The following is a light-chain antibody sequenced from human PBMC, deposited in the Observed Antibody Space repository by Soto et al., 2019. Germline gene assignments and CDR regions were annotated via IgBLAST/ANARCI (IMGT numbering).Light chain of an antibody. CDR3: QQYYSTPLLT. CDR1: QSVLYSSNNKNY. Sequence: DIVMTQSPDSLAVSLGERATINCKSSQSVLYSSNNKNYLAWYQQKPGQPPKLLIYWASTRESGVPDRFSGSGSGTDFTLTISSLLAEDVAVYYCQQYYSTPLLTFGGGTMVEIK. V-gene: IGKV4-1*01. J-gene: IGKJ4*01. CDR2: WAS.